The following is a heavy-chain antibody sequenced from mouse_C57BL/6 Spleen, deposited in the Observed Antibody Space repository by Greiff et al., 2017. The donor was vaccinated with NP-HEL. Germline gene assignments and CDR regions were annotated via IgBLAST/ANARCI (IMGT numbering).Heavy chain of an antibody. CDR1: GYSITSGYY. CDR3: ARQGYYDYDWYFDY. V-gene: IGHV3-6*01. D-gene: IGHD2-4*01. Sequence: EVKLQESGPGLVKPSQSLSLTCSVTGYSITSGYYWNWIRQFPGNKMEWMGYISYDGSNNYNPSLKNRISITRDTSKNQFFLKLNSVTTEDTATYYRARQGYYDYDWYFDYWGQGTTLTVSS. CDR2: ISYDGSN. J-gene: IGHJ2*01.